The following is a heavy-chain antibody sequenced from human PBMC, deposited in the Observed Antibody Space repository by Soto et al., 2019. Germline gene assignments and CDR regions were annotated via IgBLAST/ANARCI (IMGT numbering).Heavy chain of an antibody. V-gene: IGHV4-39*07. CDR2: INHSGST. CDR1: GGSISIGTDY. CDR3: ARDKITGLFDY. J-gene: IGHJ4*02. Sequence: SETLSLTCDVSGGSISIGTDYWGWIRQPPGKGLEWIGEINHSGSTNYNPSLKSRVTISVDTSKNQFSLKLTSVTAADTAVYYCARDKITGLFDYWGQGTLVTVSS. D-gene: IGHD2-8*02.